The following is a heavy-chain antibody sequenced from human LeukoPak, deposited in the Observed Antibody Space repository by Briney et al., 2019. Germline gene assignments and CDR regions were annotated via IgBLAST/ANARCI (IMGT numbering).Heavy chain of an antibody. Sequence: GGSLRLSCAASGFTFGSYAMSWVRQAPGKGLEWVSTFSGGATYYADSVKGRFTLSRDNSKNTLYLQMNSLRAEDTAVYYCARDGGSAMPFDYWGQGTLVTVSS. D-gene: IGHD2-2*01. CDR2: FSGGAT. CDR3: ARDGGSAMPFDY. CDR1: GFTFGSYA. J-gene: IGHJ4*02. V-gene: IGHV3-23*01.